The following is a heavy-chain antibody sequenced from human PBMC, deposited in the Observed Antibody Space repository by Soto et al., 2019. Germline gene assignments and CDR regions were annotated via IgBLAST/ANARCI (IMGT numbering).Heavy chain of an antibody. Sequence: PVGSLRLSCAASGFTFSSYWMSWVRQAPGKGLEWVANIKQDGSEKYYVDSVKGRFTISRDNAKNSLYLQMNSLRAEDTAVYYCARALSSKAAAPWGQGTLVTVSS. CDR1: GFTFSSYW. CDR2: IKQDGSEK. D-gene: IGHD6-13*01. J-gene: IGHJ5*02. CDR3: ARALSSKAAAP. V-gene: IGHV3-7*04.